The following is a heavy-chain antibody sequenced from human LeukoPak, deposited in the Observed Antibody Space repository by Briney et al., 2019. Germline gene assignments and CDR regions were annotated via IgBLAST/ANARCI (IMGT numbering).Heavy chain of an antibody. CDR2: IYTSGST. Sequence: SETLSLTCTVSGYSISSGYYWSWIRQPAGKGLEWIGRIYTSGSTNYSPSLKSRVTMSVDTSKNQFSLKLSSVTAADTAVYYCARGHVLLWFGELLFWFDPWGQGTLVTVSS. CDR3: ARGHVLLWFGELLFWFDP. J-gene: IGHJ5*02. V-gene: IGHV4-4*07. CDR1: GYSISSGYY. D-gene: IGHD3-10*01.